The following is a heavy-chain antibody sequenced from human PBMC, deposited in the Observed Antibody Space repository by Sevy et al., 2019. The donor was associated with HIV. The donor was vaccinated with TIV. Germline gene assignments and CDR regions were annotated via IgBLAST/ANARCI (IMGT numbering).Heavy chain of an antibody. J-gene: IGHJ4*02. CDR1: DFTXXYYX. Sequence: GGSLRLSXVASDFTXXYYXMHWVRQAPGKGLEWVAVISNDXNNKRYAESVKGRFTVSRDNSKNTLYLELNSLRPEDTAIFYCARAPLXXDXSVXFXYWGQGTLVTVSS. D-gene: IGHD6-19*01. V-gene: IGHV3-30*01. CDR2: ISNDXNNK. CDR3: ARAPLXXDXSVXFXY.